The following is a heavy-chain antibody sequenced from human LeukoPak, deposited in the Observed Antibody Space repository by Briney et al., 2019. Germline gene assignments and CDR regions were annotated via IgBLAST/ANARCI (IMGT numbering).Heavy chain of an antibody. CDR1: GFTFSSYN. Sequence: PGGSLRLSCAASGFTFSSYNMNWVRQAPGKGLEWVSYISGSSSTIYYADSVKGRFTVSRDNAKNSLFLQMNSLRDEDTAVYYCASAVNTHTYGYHYWGQGTLVTVSS. J-gene: IGHJ4*02. D-gene: IGHD5-18*01. CDR2: ISGSSSTI. V-gene: IGHV3-48*02. CDR3: ASAVNTHTYGYHY.